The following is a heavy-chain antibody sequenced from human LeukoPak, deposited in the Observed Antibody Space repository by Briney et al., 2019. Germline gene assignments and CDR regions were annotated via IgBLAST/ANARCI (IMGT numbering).Heavy chain of an antibody. D-gene: IGHD5-18*01. CDR2: IKQDGSEK. V-gene: IGHV3-7*01. CDR1: GFTSSNYW. Sequence: GGSLRLSCAASGFTSSNYWMSWVRQAPRKGLEWVANIKQDGSEKYYVDSVKGRFTISRDNAKNSLYLQMSSLRAEDTAVYYCARADLDTGTWGFDYWGQGTLVTVSS. J-gene: IGHJ4*02. CDR3: ARADLDTGTWGFDY.